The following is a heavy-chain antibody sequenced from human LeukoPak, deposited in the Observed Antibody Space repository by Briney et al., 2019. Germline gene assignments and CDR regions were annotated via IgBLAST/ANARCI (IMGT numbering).Heavy chain of an antibody. V-gene: IGHV3-33*01. CDR1: GFSFSNHG. CDR3: ARDSYQDYYGRFDP. Sequence: GGSLRLSCAASGFSFSNHGMHWVRQAPGKRLEWVAVIWDDGNSKRYANSVNGRFTISRDNSENTLYLQMNGLTAEDTAMYYCARDSYQDYYGRFDPWGQGTLVIVSS. D-gene: IGHD3-10*01. CDR2: IWDDGNSK. J-gene: IGHJ5*02.